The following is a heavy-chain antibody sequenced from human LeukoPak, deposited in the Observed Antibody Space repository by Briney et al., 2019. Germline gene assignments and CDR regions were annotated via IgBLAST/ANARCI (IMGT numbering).Heavy chain of an antibody. CDR1: GGSISSYY. D-gene: IGHD3/OR15-3a*01. V-gene: IGHV4-59*08. J-gene: IGHJ5*02. CDR2: IYYSGST. CDR3: ATVFRLLGGWFDP. Sequence: SETLSLTCTVSGGSISSYYWSWIRQPPGKGLEWIGYIYYSGSTNYNPSLKSRVTISVDTSKNQFSLKLSSVTAADTAVYYCATVFRLLGGWFDPWGQGTLVTVSS.